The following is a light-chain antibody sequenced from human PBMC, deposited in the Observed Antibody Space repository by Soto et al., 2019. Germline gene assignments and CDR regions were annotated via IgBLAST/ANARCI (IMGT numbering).Light chain of an antibody. CDR2: AAS. J-gene: IGKJ2*01. CDR1: QDISND. V-gene: IGKV1-17*01. Sequence: DIQMTQSPSSLSASVGDRVTITCRASQDISNDLGWFQQRPGKAPKRLIYAASSLQSAVPSRFRGSGSGTEFTLTISSLQPEDFATYYCLQHNSYPYTFGQGTTLEIK. CDR3: LQHNSYPYT.